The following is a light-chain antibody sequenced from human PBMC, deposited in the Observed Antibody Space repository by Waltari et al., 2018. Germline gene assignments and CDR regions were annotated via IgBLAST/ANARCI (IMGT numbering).Light chain of an antibody. J-gene: IGKJ1*01. CDR2: GAS. Sequence: EIVLTQSTGTLSLSPGDGATHSCRTSQRVGRSLDWYQQKRGQAPRLLIYGASSRATGIPDRFSGSGSGTDFSLTSSRLEPEDFAVYYCQHYVTLPVTFGQGTKVEIK. V-gene: IGKV3-20*01. CDR3: QHYVTLPVT. CDR1: QRVGRS.